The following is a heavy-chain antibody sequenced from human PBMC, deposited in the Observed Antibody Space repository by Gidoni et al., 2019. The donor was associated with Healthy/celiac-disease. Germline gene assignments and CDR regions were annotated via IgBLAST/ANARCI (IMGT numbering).Heavy chain of an antibody. CDR3: ARGTTNYYYYGMDV. CDR1: GGPISSYY. V-gene: IGHV4-59*01. J-gene: IGHJ6*02. Sequence: QVQLQESGPGLVKPSETLSLTCTVSGGPISSYYWSWIRQPPGKGLEWIGYIYYSGSTNYNPSLKSRVTISVDTSKNQFSLKLSSVTAADTAVYYCARGTTNYYYYGMDVWGQGTTVTVSS. CDR2: IYYSGST.